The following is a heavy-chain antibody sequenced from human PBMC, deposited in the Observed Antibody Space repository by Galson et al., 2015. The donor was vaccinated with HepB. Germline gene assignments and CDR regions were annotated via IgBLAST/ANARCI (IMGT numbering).Heavy chain of an antibody. CDR3: ALGDQLLR. V-gene: IGHV3-7*03. J-gene: IGHJ4*02. CDR1: GFAFSDYW. Sequence: SLRLSCAASGFAFSDYWMTWVRQAPEKGLEWVANIKQDGSVKYYVDSVKGRFTISRDNAKNSVHLQMNSLRGEDTAVYYCALGDQLLRWGQGTLVSVSS. D-gene: IGHD3-16*01. CDR2: IKQDGSVK.